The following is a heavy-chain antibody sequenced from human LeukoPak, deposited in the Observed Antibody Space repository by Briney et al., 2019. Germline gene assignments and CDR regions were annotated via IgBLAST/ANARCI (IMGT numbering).Heavy chain of an antibody. D-gene: IGHD2-2*01. J-gene: IGHJ6*02. CDR3: ARRGRCSSTSCYRRLGMDV. CDR2: INHSGST. V-gene: IGHV4-34*01. CDR1: GGSFSGYY. Sequence: SETLSLTCAVYGGSFSGYYWSWIRQPPGKGLEWIGEINHSGSTNYNPSLKSRVTISVDTSKSQFSLKLSSVTAADTAVYYCARRGRCSSTSCYRRLGMDVWGQGTTVTVSS.